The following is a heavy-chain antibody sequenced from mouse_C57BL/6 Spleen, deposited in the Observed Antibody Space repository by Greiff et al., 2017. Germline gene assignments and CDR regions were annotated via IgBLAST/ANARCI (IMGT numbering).Heavy chain of an antibody. J-gene: IGHJ2*01. D-gene: IGHD1-1*01. CDR1: GFSFNTYA. Sequence: EVKLMESGGGLVQPKGSLKLSCAASGFSFNTYAMNWVRQAPGKGLEWVARIRSKSNNYATYYADSVKDRFTISRDDSESMLYLQMNNLKTEDTAMYYCVRHGDEDSSFYFDYWGQGTTLTVSS. CDR3: VRHGDEDSSFYFDY. V-gene: IGHV10-1*01. CDR2: IRSKSNNYAT.